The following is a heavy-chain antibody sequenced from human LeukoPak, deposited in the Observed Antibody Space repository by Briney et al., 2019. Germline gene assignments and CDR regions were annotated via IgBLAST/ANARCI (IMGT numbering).Heavy chain of an antibody. D-gene: IGHD5-18*01. CDR2: IYYSGST. CDR3: AKNPGYSYGYYYFDY. Sequence: SETLSLTCTVSGGSISSYYWSWIRQPPGKGLEWIGYIYYSGSTNYNPSLKSRVTISVETSKNEFSLKLRSVTAADTAVYYCAKNPGYSYGYYYFDYWGQGTLVTVSS. J-gene: IGHJ4*02. CDR1: GGSISSYY. V-gene: IGHV4-59*01.